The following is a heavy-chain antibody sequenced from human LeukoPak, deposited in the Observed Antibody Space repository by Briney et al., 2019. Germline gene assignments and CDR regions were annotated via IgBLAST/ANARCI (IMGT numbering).Heavy chain of an antibody. J-gene: IGHJ4*02. CDR3: AKSEGNIYSGSYLDY. Sequence: GGSLRLSCAASGFTFSSYSMNWVRQAPGKGLEWVSSISSSSSYIYYADSVKGRFTISRDNAKNSLYLQMNSLRAEDTAVYYCAKSEGNIYSGSYLDYWGQGTLVTVSS. D-gene: IGHD1-26*01. CDR1: GFTFSSYS. CDR2: ISSSSSYI. V-gene: IGHV3-21*04.